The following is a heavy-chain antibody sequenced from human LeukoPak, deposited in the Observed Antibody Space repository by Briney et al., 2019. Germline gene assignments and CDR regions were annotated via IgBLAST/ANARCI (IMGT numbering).Heavy chain of an antibody. J-gene: IGHJ3*02. CDR1: GGSISSSNW. V-gene: IGHV4-4*02. Sequence: SETLSLTCAVSGGSISSSNWWSWVRQPPGKGLEWIGEIYHSGSTNYNPSLKSRVTISVDKSKNQFSLKLSSVTAADTAVYYCAREDGDYSSASDIWGQGTMVTVSS. D-gene: IGHD4-17*01. CDR2: IYHSGST. CDR3: AREDGDYSSASDI.